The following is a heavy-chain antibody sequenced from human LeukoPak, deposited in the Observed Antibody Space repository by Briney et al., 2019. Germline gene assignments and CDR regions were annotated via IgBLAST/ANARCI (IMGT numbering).Heavy chain of an antibody. CDR3: ARGTMFPYYFDY. V-gene: IGHV3-48*03. J-gene: IGHJ4*02. CDR1: GFTFSSYE. CDR2: ISSSGTTI. D-gene: IGHD3-10*02. Sequence: GGSLRLSCAASGFTFSSYEMYWVRKAPGKGLEWISYISSSGTTIYYADSVKGRFTISRDNAENSLYLQMNSLRAEDTAVYYCARGTMFPYYFDYWGQGTLVTVSS.